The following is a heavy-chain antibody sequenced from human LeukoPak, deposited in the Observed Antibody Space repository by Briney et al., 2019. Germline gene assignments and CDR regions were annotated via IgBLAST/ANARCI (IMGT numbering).Heavy chain of an antibody. V-gene: IGHV4-34*01. J-gene: IGHJ4*02. Sequence: SQTLSPTCAVHGGSFSGYYWNWIRQYPGKGLEWIGEINDRGHTNYNPSLKSRVTLSVDTSKKQFSLKLSSVTAADTAVYYCARDPTTVVTLPYYFAFWGQGTLVTV. CDR2: INDRGHT. D-gene: IGHD4-23*01. CDR3: ARDPTTVVTLPYYFAF. CDR1: GGSFSGYY.